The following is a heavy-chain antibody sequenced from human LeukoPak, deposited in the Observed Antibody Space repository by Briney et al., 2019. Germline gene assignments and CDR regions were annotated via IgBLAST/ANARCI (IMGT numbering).Heavy chain of an antibody. V-gene: IGHV1-69*04. CDR2: IIPILGIA. D-gene: IGHD3-10*01. CDR3: ARAPRGYYYGSGSPTRYFDY. CDR1: GGTFSSYA. J-gene: IGHJ4*02. Sequence: ASVKVSCKASGGTFSSYAISWVRQAPGQGLEWMGGIIPILGIANYAQKFQGRVTITADKSTSTAYMELSSLRSEDTAVYYCARAPRGYYYGSGSPTRYFDYWGQGTLVTVSS.